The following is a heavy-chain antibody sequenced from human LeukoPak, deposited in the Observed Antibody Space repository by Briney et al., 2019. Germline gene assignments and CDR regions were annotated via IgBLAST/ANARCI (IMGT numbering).Heavy chain of an antibody. CDR3: ARENGDYAYFDY. D-gene: IGHD4-17*01. CDR1: GGTFSSYA. Sequence: GASVKVSCKASGGTFSSYAISWVRQAPGQGLEWMGGILPIFGTANYAQKFQGRVTITADESTSTAYMELSSLRSEDTAVYYCARENGDYAYFDYWGQGTLVTVSS. CDR2: ILPIFGTA. J-gene: IGHJ4*02. V-gene: IGHV1-69*01.